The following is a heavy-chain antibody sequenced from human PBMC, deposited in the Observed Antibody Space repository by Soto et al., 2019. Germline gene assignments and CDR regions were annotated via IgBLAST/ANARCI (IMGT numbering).Heavy chain of an antibody. D-gene: IGHD6-19*01. Sequence: SETLSLTCTVSGGSISSYYWSWIRQPPGKGLEWIGYIYYSGSTNYNPSLKSRVTISVDTSKNQFSLKLSSVTAADTAVYYCARSSDSSGWYPEYFQHWGQGTLVTVS. CDR1: GGSISSYY. CDR3: ARSSDSSGWYPEYFQH. J-gene: IGHJ1*01. V-gene: IGHV4-59*01. CDR2: IYYSGST.